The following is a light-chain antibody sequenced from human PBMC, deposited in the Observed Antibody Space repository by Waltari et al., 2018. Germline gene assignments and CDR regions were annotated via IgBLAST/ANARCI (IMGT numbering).Light chain of an antibody. CDR1: RRDVGGYNS. V-gene: IGLV2-8*01. CDR3: SSYAGSNNPYV. J-gene: IGLJ1*01. Sequence: QSALPQPPSASGSPRQSVTIPCTGTRRDVGGYNSLSWYQQHPGKAPKLMIDEVSKRPSGVPDRFSGSKSGNTASLTVSGLQAEEEADYYCSSYAGSNNPYVFGTGTKVTVL. CDR2: EVS.